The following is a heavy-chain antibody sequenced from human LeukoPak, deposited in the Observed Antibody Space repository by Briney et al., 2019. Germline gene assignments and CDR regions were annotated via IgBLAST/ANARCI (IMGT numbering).Heavy chain of an antibody. CDR2: IYYSGST. D-gene: IGHD6-13*01. V-gene: IGHV4-39*07. CDR1: GGSISSSSYY. J-gene: IGHJ4*02. Sequence: PSETLSLTCTVSGGSISSSSYYWGWIRQPPGKGLEWIGSIYYSGSTYYNPSLKSRVTISVDTSRNQFSLKLSSVTAADTAVYYCARERPNSSSWPVYGDWGQGTLVTVSS. CDR3: ARERPNSSSWPVYGD.